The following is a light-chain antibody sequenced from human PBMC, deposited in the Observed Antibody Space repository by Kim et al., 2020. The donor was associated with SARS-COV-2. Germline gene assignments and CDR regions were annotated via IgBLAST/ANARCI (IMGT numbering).Light chain of an antibody. CDR1: SSDVGGYDY. CDR3: SSYTSSSTRV. V-gene: IGLV2-14*03. J-gene: IGLJ3*02. Sequence: GQSITISCTGTSSDVGGYDYVSWYQQHPGTAPKLMIYYVSNRPSGVSNRFSGSKSGNTASLTISGLQAEDEADYYCSSYTSSSTRVFGGGTQLTVL. CDR2: YVS.